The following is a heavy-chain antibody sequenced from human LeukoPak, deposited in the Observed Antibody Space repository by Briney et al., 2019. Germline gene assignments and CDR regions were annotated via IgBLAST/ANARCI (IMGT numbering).Heavy chain of an antibody. CDR2: MSYDGSNR. D-gene: IGHD5-24*01. Sequence: PGGSLRLSCAAPGFTFSNYAIHWVRQAPGKGLEWVAVMSYDGSNRYYADSVKGRFAISRDNSKNTLYLQMNSLTTEDTAVYYCARDQRPYYFYGLDVWGQGTTVTVS. CDR1: GFTFSNYA. CDR3: ARDQRPYYFYGLDV. V-gene: IGHV3-30*09. J-gene: IGHJ6*02.